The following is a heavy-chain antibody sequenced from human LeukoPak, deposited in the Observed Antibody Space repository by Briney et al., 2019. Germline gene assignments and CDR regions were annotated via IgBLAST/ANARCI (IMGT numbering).Heavy chain of an antibody. D-gene: IGHD3-10*01. CDR2: ISGNSGYT. V-gene: IGHV3-11*06. J-gene: IGHJ4*02. CDR3: ARGPGGSGSYYDY. CDR1: GFSFSDNY. Sequence: GGSLRLSCAASGFSFSDNYMSWVRQAPGKGLEWISYISGNSGYTKYADSVKGRFTISRDNAKNSLYLQMNSLRTEDAAVYYCARGPGGSGSYYDYWGREPWSPSPQ.